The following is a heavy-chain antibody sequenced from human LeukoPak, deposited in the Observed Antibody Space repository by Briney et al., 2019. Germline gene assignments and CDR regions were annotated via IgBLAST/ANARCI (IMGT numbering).Heavy chain of an antibody. V-gene: IGHV4-34*01. CDR1: GGSLSEYY. CDR3: ARAYNGYVYP. CDR2: INHSGST. D-gene: IGHD3-16*01. J-gene: IGHJ5*02. Sequence: SETLSLTCAVYGGSLSEYYWSWIRQLPGKGLEWIGEINHSGSTNYNPSLKSQVTISVDTSKNQFSLKLSSLTAADAAIYYCARAYNGYVYPWGQGTLVTVSS.